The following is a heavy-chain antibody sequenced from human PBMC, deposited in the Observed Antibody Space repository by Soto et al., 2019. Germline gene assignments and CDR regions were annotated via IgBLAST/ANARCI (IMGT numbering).Heavy chain of an antibody. CDR2: IIPIFGTA. V-gene: IGHV1-69*13. CDR1: GGTFSSYA. D-gene: IGHD3-22*01. J-gene: IGHJ3*02. Sequence: RASVKVSCKASGGTFSSYAISWVRQAPGQGLEWMGGIIPIFGTANYAQKFQGRVTITADESTSTAYMELSSLRSEDTAVYYCARERVHDSSGYYPHLDAFDIWGQGTMVTVSS. CDR3: ARERVHDSSGYYPHLDAFDI.